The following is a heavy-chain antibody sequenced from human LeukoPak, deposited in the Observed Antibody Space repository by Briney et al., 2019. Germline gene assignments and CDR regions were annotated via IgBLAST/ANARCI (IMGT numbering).Heavy chain of an antibody. CDR3: ARAIKDTAMATDY. D-gene: IGHD5-18*01. CDR1: GYTFTGYY. CDR2: INPNSGGT. Sequence: ASVKVSCKASGYTFTGYYMHWVRQAPGQGLEWMGRINPNSGGTNYAQKFQGRVTMTRDTSISTAYMELSRLRSDDTAVYYCARAIKDTAMATDYWGQGTLVTVSS. V-gene: IGHV1-2*06. J-gene: IGHJ4*02.